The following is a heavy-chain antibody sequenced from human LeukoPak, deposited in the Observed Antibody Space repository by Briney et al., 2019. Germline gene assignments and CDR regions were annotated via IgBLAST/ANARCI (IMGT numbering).Heavy chain of an antibody. CDR3: ARQSGDLAFDY. CDR1: GFTFSSYA. J-gene: IGHJ4*02. V-gene: IGHV3-30-3*01. D-gene: IGHD7-27*01. CDR2: ISYDGSNK. Sequence: GGSLRLSCAASGFTFSSYAMHWVRQAPGKGLEWVAVISYDGSNKYYADSMKGRFTISRDNSKNTLYLQMNSLRAEDTAVYYCARQSGDLAFDYWGQGTLVTVSS.